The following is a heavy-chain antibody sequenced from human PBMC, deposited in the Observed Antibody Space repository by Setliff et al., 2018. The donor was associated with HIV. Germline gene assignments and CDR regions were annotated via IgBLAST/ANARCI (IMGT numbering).Heavy chain of an antibody. CDR1: GYTFTNYY. Sequence: GASVKVSCKASGYTFTNYYIHWVRQAPGQGLEWMGLINPSGGRTSYAQKFQGRLTMTRDTSRSTVYMELSSLRSEDTAVYYCARDFLNDYDSGSYDFWFGPWGQGTLVTVSS. V-gene: IGHV1-46*01. D-gene: IGHD3-10*01. J-gene: IGHJ5*02. CDR2: INPSGGRT. CDR3: ARDFLNDYDSGSYDFWFGP.